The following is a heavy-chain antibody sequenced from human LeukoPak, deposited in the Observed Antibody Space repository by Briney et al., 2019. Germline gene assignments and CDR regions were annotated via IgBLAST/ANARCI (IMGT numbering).Heavy chain of an antibody. V-gene: IGHV3-7*03. Sequence: GGSLRLSCVASGFPFSSYWMTWVRQAPGKGLEWVANIKQDGSEKYYVDSVKGRFTISRDNAKNSLYLQMNSLRAEDTAVYYCARDVVTAIRGYYYGMDVWGQGTTVTVSS. J-gene: IGHJ6*02. CDR2: IKQDGSEK. CDR1: GFPFSSYW. D-gene: IGHD2-21*02. CDR3: ARDVVTAIRGYYYGMDV.